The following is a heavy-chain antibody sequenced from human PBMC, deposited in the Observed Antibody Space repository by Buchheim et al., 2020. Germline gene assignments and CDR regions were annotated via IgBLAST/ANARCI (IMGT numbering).Heavy chain of an antibody. J-gene: IGHJ4*02. D-gene: IGHD5/OR15-5a*01. CDR3: AREVYVSPNILDY. CDR2: MTSGGDYL. CDR1: GFSLENYG. V-gene: IGHV3-21*01. Sequence: EVQLVESGGGLVNPGGSLRLSCAASGFSLENYGMTWVRQAPGKGLEWVSYMTSGGDYLYYADSVKGRFSISRDKAKNSFYLQMNSLRAEDTAVYYCAREVYVSPNILDYWGQGTL.